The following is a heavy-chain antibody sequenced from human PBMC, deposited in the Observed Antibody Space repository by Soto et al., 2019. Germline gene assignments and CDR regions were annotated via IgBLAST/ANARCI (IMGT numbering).Heavy chain of an antibody. V-gene: IGHV1-46*01. CDR2: INPSGGST. CDR1: GYTFTSYY. Sequence: ASVKVSCKASGYTFTSYYMHWVRRAPAQGLEWMGIINPSGGSTNYAQKFQGRVTMTRDTSTSTVYMELSSLRYEDTAVYYCATEVSSSSLDYWGQGTLVTVSS. D-gene: IGHD6-13*01. CDR3: ATEVSSSSLDY. J-gene: IGHJ4*02.